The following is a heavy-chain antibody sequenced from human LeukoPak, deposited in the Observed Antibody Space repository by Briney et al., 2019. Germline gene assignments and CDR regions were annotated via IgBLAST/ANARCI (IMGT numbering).Heavy chain of an antibody. J-gene: IGHJ6*02. CDR2: ISWNSGSI. CDR3: AREYGMDV. V-gene: IGHV3-9*01. Sequence: QPGRSLRLSCAASGFTFDDYAMHWVRQAPGKGLEWVSGISWNSGSIGYADSVKGRFTISRDNSKNTLYLQMNSLRAEDTAVYYCAREYGMDVWGQGTTVTVSS. CDR1: GFTFDDYA.